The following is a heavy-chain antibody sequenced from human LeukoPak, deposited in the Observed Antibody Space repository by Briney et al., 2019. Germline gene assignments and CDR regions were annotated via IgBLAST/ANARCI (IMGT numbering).Heavy chain of an antibody. J-gene: IGHJ4*02. CDR3: ARDHPNCSGGSCYWK. Sequence: PGGSLRLSCAASGFTVGSNYMSWVRQAPGKGLEWVSVIYSGGSTYYADSVKGRFTISRDNSKNTLYLQMNSLRAEDTAVYYCARDHPNCSGGSCYWKRGQGTLSPSPQ. CDR2: IYSGGST. D-gene: IGHD2-15*01. CDR1: GFTVGSNY. V-gene: IGHV3-53*01.